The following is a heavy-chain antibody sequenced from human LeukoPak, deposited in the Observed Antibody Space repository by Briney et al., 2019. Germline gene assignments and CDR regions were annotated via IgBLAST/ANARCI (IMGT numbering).Heavy chain of an antibody. D-gene: IGHD3-22*01. CDR3: ARVGPLGSSGPIDY. J-gene: IGHJ4*02. CDR1: GYSISSDYY. Sequence: SETLSLTCSVSGYSISSDYYWGWIRPPPGKGLEWIGSFYHSGSTYYNPSLKSRVTISVDTSKNQFSLKLSSVTAADTAVYYCARVGPLGSSGPIDYWGQGTLVTFSS. V-gene: IGHV4-38-2*02. CDR2: FYHSGST.